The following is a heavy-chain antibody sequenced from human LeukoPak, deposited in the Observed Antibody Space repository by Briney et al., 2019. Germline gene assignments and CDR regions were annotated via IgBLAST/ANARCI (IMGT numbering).Heavy chain of an antibody. CDR1: GGSFSGYY. CDR3: ARGGWSYFDY. V-gene: IGHV4-34*01. CDR2: INHSGST. J-gene: IGHJ4*02. Sequence: SETLSLTCAVYGGSFSGYYWSWIRQPPGKGLEWIGEINHSGSTNYNPSLKSRVTISVDTSKNQFSLELSSVTAADTAVYYCARGGWSYFDYWGQGTLVTVSS. D-gene: IGHD2-15*01.